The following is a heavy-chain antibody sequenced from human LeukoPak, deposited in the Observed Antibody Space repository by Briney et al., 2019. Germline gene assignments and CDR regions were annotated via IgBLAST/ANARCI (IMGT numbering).Heavy chain of an antibody. CDR3: ASGGKYCSGGACYGD. D-gene: IGHD2-15*01. Sequence: GGSLRLSCAASGFIVSSDYISWVRQTPGKGLEWVSVIYSGGSTFYPDSVKGRLTISRDNYKNKVYLQMNSLRAEDTAVYYCASGGKYCSGGACYGDWGQGTMVTVSS. J-gene: IGHJ4*02. V-gene: IGHV3-53*01. CDR2: IYSGGST. CDR1: GFIVSSDY.